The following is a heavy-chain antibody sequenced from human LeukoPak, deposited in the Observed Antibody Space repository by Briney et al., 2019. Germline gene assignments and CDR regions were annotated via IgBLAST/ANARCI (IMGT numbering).Heavy chain of an antibody. CDR2: ISAYNGNT. J-gene: IGHJ4*02. CDR1: GYTFTSYG. D-gene: IGHD5-12*01. CDR3: ARVGIVATIPYYFDY. Sequence: ASVKVSCKASGYTFTSYGISWVRQAPGQGLEWMGWISAYNGNTNYAQKLQGRVTMTTDTSTSTAYMELRSLRSDDTAVYYCARVGIVATIPYYFDYWGQGTLVTVSS. V-gene: IGHV1-18*01.